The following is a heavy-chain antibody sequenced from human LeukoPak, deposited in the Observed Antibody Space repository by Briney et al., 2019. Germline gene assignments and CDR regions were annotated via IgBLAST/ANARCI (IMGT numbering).Heavy chain of an antibody. D-gene: IGHD6-13*01. CDR2: INGDGGSR. CDR1: GFTFSTYW. J-gene: IGHJ4*02. Sequence: GGSLRLSCAASGFTFSTYWMHWVRQAPGKGLVWVSRINGDGGSRNYADSVKGRFTISRDNAKNTLYLQMSSLRVEDTAVYYCASASSHRTAAGGDYWGQGALVTVST. CDR3: ASASSHRTAAGGDY. V-gene: IGHV3-74*01.